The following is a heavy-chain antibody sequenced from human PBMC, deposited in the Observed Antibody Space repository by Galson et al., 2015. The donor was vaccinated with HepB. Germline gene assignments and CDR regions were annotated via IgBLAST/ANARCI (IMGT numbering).Heavy chain of an antibody. Sequence: SLRLSCAASGFTFSNAWMSWVRQAPGKGLEWVGRIRSKTDGGTADYAAPVKGRFTISRDDSKNTLYLQMNSLKTEDTAVYYCNYGSGSYHPQFDYWGQGTLVTVSS. CDR2: IRSKTDGGTA. D-gene: IGHD3-10*01. J-gene: IGHJ4*02. CDR3: NYGSGSYHPQFDY. V-gene: IGHV3-15*01. CDR1: GFTFSNAW.